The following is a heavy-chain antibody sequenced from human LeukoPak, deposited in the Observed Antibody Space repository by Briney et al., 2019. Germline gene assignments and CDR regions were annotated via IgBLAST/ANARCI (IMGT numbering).Heavy chain of an antibody. CDR3: AREGWDLNALDI. V-gene: IGHV3-48*04. D-gene: IGHD1-26*01. CDR2: ISSSSTTI. CDR1: GFTFSSYS. Sequence: GGSLRLSCAASGFTFSSYSMMWVRQAPGKGLEWVSYISSSSTTIHYADSVKGRFTISRDNAKNSLYLQMDSLRVEDTAVYYCAREGWDLNALDIWGQGTMVTVSP. J-gene: IGHJ3*02.